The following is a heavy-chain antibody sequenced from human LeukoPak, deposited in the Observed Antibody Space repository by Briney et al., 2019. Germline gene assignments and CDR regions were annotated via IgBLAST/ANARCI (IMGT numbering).Heavy chain of an antibody. Sequence: GGSLRLSCAVSGFTFSDYYMDWVRQAPGKGLEWVGRVRNKANSYTTEYAASVKGRFTISRDDSKNSLYLQMNSLKAEDTAVYYCARGVLWSGYFYSDYWGQGTLVTVSS. CDR2: VRNKANSYTT. V-gene: IGHV3-72*01. CDR3: ARGVLWSGYFYSDY. D-gene: IGHD3-3*01. CDR1: GFTFSDYY. J-gene: IGHJ4*02.